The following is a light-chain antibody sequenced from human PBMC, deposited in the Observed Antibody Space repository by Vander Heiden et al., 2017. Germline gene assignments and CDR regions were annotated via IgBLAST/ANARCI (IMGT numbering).Light chain of an antibody. CDR3: QQSFSGPLT. CDR1: QNIASY. V-gene: IGKV1-39*01. Sequence: DIQMAQSPSSLSASVGDRVTITCRASQNIASYLIWYQQKPGKAPNLLIDEASNLQSGVPSRFSDSGSGTDFTLTISSLQPEDFATYYCQQSFSGPLTFGGGTKVEIK. J-gene: IGKJ4*01. CDR2: EAS.